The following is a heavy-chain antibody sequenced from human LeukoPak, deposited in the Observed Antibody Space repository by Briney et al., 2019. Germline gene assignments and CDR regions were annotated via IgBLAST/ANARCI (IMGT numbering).Heavy chain of an antibody. CDR2: IYYSGST. J-gene: IGHJ4*02. CDR3: ARVKDGGNSPYFDY. CDR1: GGSISSGDYY. V-gene: IGHV4-30-4*08. D-gene: IGHD4-23*01. Sequence: SQTLSLTCTVSGGSISSGDYYWSWIRQPPGKGLEWIGYIYYSGSTYYNPSLKSRVTISVDTSKNQFSLKLSSVTAADTAVCYCARVKDGGNSPYFDYWGQGTLVTVSS.